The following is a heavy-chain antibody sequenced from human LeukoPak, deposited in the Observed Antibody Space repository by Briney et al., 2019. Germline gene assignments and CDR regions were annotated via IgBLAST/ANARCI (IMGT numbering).Heavy chain of an antibody. Sequence: GGSLRLSCAASEFSVGSNYMNWVRQAPGKGLEWVSSISSSSSYIYYADSVKGRFTISGDNAKNSLYLQMNSLRAEDTAVYYCARGGLGYDFWNWGQGTLVTVSS. CDR2: ISSSSSYI. J-gene: IGHJ4*02. CDR1: EFSVGSNY. D-gene: IGHD3-3*01. CDR3: ARGGLGYDFWN. V-gene: IGHV3-21*01.